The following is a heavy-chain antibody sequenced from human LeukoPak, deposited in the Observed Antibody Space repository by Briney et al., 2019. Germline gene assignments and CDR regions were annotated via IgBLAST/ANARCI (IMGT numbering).Heavy chain of an antibody. CDR3: AKDKVDTAIVYYFDH. D-gene: IGHD5-18*01. J-gene: IGHJ4*02. V-gene: IGHV3-30*02. CDR2: IRYDGSNK. Sequence: GGSLRLSCAASGFTFSSYGMHWVRQAPGKGLEWVAFIRYDGSNKYYADSVKGRFTISRDNSKNTLYLQMNSLRAEDTAVYYCAKDKVDTAIVYYFDHWGQGTLVTVSS. CDR1: GFTFSSYG.